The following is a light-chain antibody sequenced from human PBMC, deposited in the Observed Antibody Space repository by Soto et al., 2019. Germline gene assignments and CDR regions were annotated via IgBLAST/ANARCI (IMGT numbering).Light chain of an antibody. Sequence: QSVLTQPPSASGTPGQRGTISCSGSSSNIGSNYVYWYQQLPGTAPKLLMYRDVKRPSGVPDRFSGSKSGTSASLAISGLRSEDEADYYCASRDDSLSGSYVFGTGTKLTVL. J-gene: IGLJ1*01. CDR1: SSNIGSNY. CDR2: RDV. V-gene: IGLV1-47*01. CDR3: ASRDDSLSGSYV.